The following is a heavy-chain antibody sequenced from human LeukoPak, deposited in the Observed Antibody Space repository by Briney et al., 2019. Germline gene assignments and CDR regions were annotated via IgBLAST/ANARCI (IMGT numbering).Heavy chain of an antibody. CDR2: VIGSSGST. J-gene: IGHJ4*02. D-gene: IGHD5-12*01. V-gene: IGHV3-23*01. CDR3: AKGGYDYIEIGYFDY. CDR1: GFTLSNYA. Sequence: TGGSLRLSCAASGFTLSNYAMNWVRQAPGKGLEWVSVVIGSSGSTDYADSVKGRFTISRDNSKNTLYLEMNSPRAEDTAIYYCAKGGYDYIEIGYFDYWGQGTLVTVSS.